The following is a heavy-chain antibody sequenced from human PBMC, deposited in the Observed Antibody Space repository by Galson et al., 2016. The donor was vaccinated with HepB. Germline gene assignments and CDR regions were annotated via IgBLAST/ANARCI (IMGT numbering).Heavy chain of an antibody. CDR1: GFTFSDYW. J-gene: IGHJ4*02. D-gene: IGHD1-26*01. V-gene: IGHV3-7*01. Sequence: SLRLSCAASGFTFSDYWMSWVRQAPGKGLEWLAYIRQDGSETQHVDSVKGRFTISRDNAENSHYLQMNSLRAEDTAVYYCVRDSEIVGGNQDVDYWGQGTLVTVSS. CDR2: IRQDGSET. CDR3: VRDSEIVGGNQDVDY.